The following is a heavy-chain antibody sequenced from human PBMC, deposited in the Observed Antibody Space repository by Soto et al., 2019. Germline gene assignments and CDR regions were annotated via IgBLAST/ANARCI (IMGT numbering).Heavy chain of an antibody. CDR3: AKNGQPPYYYYGMDV. Sequence: ASVKVSCKAFGYTFTRYGPSWVRQAPGQGLEWMGWISGYNGDTNYAQKFQGRVTMTIDTSTLTTYMELRSLTSDDTAVYYCAKNGQPPYYYYGMDVWGQGTTVTVSS. CDR1: GYTFTRYG. V-gene: IGHV1-18*01. D-gene: IGHD2-8*01. J-gene: IGHJ6*02. CDR2: ISGYNGDT.